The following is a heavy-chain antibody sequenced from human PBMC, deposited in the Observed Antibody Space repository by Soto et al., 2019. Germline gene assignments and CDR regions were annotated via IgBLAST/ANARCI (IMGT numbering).Heavy chain of an antibody. CDR1: GDSISSPKW. Sequence: QVQLQESGPGLVKPSGTLSLTCAVSGDSISSPKWWTWLRQPPGKGLEWIGDLLHSGTTNYNPSLKSRVILSVDKSQNQFSLSLTSVTAADTAIYYCAYSSGWYRHDVWGQGTSVTVFS. V-gene: IGHV4-4*02. CDR2: LLHSGTT. J-gene: IGHJ3*01. D-gene: IGHD6-19*01. CDR3: AYSSGWYRHDV.